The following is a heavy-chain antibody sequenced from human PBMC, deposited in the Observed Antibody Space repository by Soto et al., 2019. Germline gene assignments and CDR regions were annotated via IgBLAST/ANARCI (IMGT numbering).Heavy chain of an antibody. CDR2: IIPIFGTA. D-gene: IGHD2-21*02. CDR3: ARGKHIVVVTALLYYGMDV. V-gene: IGHV1-69*12. Sequence: QVQLVQSGAEVKKPGSSVKVSCKASGGTFSSYAISWVRQAPGQGLEWMGGIIPIFGTANYAQKFQGRVTITADESTSTAYMELSSLRSEDTAVYYCARGKHIVVVTALLYYGMDVWGQGTTVTVSS. J-gene: IGHJ6*02. CDR1: GGTFSSYA.